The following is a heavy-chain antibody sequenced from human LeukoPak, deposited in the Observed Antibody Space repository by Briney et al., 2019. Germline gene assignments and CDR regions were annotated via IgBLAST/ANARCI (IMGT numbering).Heavy chain of an antibody. Sequence: SQTPSLTCGISGDSVSSNSAAWNWIRQSPSRGLEWLGRTYYRSKWYSEYAVSVKSRITIKSDTSKNQFSLDLNSVTPDDTAVYYCARDVDTAMRYWGQGTLVTVSS. J-gene: IGHJ4*02. CDR2: TYYRSKWYS. D-gene: IGHD5-18*01. V-gene: IGHV6-1*01. CDR1: GDSVSSNSAA. CDR3: ARDVDTAMRY.